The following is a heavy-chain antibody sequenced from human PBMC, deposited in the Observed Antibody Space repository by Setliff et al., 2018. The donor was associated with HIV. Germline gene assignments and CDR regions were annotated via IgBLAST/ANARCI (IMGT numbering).Heavy chain of an antibody. Sequence: PGGSLRLSCAASGFIFSSYNMNWVRQAPGKGLEWVSSISTSSIYIYYADSVKGRFTISRDNAQKSLHLQMNSLRADDTAVYYGARDDGNWNQGIDSWGQGTLVTVSS. CDR2: ISTSSIYI. D-gene: IGHD1-1*01. CDR1: GFIFSSYN. CDR3: ARDDGNWNQGIDS. V-gene: IGHV3-21*01. J-gene: IGHJ4*02.